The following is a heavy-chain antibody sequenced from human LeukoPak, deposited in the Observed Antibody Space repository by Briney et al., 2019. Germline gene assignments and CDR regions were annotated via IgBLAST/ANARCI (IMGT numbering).Heavy chain of an antibody. Sequence: SVKVSCKASGYTFTSYDINWVRQATGQGLEWMGWISAYNGNTNYAQKLQGRVTMTTDTSTSTAYMELRSLRSDDTAVYYCARDPYNGSFGDYWGQGTLVTVSS. V-gene: IGHV1-18*01. D-gene: IGHD1-26*01. J-gene: IGHJ4*02. CDR1: GYTFTSYD. CDR3: ARDPYNGSFGDY. CDR2: ISAYNGNT.